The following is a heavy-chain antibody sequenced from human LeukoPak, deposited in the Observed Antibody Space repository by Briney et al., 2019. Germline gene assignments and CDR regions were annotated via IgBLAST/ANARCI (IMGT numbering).Heavy chain of an antibody. Sequence: PSETLSLTCAVYGGSFSGYYWSWIRQPPGKGLEWIGEINHSGSTNYNPSLKSRVTISVDTSKNQFSLKLSSVTAADTAVYYCARVRVVVPAARSHSKNWFDPWGQGTLVTVSS. D-gene: IGHD2-2*01. V-gene: IGHV4-34*01. CDR3: ARVRVVVPAARSHSKNWFDP. J-gene: IGHJ5*02. CDR1: GGSFSGYY. CDR2: INHSGST.